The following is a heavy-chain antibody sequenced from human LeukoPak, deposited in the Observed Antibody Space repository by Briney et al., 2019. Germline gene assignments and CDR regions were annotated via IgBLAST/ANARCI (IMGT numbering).Heavy chain of an antibody. Sequence: GGSLRLSCAASGFTVSSNYMSWVRQAPGKGLEWVSVIYSGGSTYYADSVKGRFTISRDNSKNTLYLQMNSLRAEDTAVYYCARGARSSSGSYYSDYWGQGTLVTVSS. J-gene: IGHJ4*02. D-gene: IGHD1-26*01. V-gene: IGHV3-53*01. CDR3: ARGARSSSGSYYSDY. CDR1: GFTVSSNY. CDR2: IYSGGST.